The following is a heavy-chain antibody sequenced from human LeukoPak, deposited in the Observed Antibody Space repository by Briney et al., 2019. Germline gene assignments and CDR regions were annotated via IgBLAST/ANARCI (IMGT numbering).Heavy chain of an antibody. CDR3: ARGLPSLGDY. CDR2: INHSGRT. CDR1: GGSFSGYY. J-gene: IGHJ4*02. D-gene: IGHD2-2*01. Sequence: PSETLSLTCAVYGGSFSGYYWNWIRQPPGKGLEWIGEINHSGRTNYNPSLKSRVTISVDTTKNQFSQKLSSVTAADTAVYYCARGLPSLGDYWGQGALVTVSS. V-gene: IGHV4-34*01.